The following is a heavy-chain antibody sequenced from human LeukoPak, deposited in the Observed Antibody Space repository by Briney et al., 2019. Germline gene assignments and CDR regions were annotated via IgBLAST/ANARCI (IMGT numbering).Heavy chain of an antibody. CDR1: GYTFTSYA. CDR2: MNPNSGNT. J-gene: IGHJ5*02. Sequence: ASVKVSCKASGYTFTSYAINWVRQATGQGLEWMGWMNPNSGNTGYAQKFQGRVTMTRNTSISTAYTELSSLSSEDTAVYYCARGKQLVRGNWFDPWGQGTLVTVSS. CDR3: ARGKQLVRGNWFDP. D-gene: IGHD6-13*01. V-gene: IGHV1-8*01.